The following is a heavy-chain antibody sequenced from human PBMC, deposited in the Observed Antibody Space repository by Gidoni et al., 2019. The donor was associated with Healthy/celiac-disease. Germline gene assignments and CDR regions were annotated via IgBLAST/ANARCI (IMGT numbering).Heavy chain of an antibody. V-gene: IGHV3-48*03. CDR2: ISSSGSTI. Sequence: EVQLVESGGGLVQPGGSLRLSCAASGFTFSSYEMNWVRQAPGKGLEWVSYISSSGSTIYYADSVKGRFTISRDNAKNSLYLQMNSLRAEDTAVYYCARGPTYYYDSSGRPWPLVSPGWGQGTLVTVSS. D-gene: IGHD3-22*01. CDR3: ARGPTYYYDSSGRPWPLVSPG. J-gene: IGHJ4*02. CDR1: GFTFSSYE.